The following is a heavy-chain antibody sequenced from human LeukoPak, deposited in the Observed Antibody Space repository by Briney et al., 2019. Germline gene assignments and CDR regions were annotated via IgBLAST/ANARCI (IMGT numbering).Heavy chain of an antibody. CDR3: ARDRRYDFWSGHNWFDP. V-gene: IGHV4-59*01. CDR1: GGSISSYY. D-gene: IGHD3-3*01. J-gene: IGHJ5*02. Sequence: PSGTLSLTCAVSGGSISSYYWSWIRQPPGKGLEWIGYIYYSGSTNYNPSLKSRVTISVDTSKNQFSLKLSSVTAADTAVYYCARDRRYDFWSGHNWFDPWGQGTLVTVSS. CDR2: IYYSGST.